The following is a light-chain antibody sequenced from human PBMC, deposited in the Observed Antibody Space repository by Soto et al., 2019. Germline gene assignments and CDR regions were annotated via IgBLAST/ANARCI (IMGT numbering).Light chain of an antibody. Sequence: SYELTPPPSVSVAPGQTARISCGGNSIGAKSVHWYQQRPGQAPVLVVYDDDDRPSGIPERFSGSNSGNTATLTISRVEAGDEADYYCQVWDITSDHFYVFGTGTKVTVL. CDR1: SIGAKS. J-gene: IGLJ1*01. CDR2: DDD. V-gene: IGLV3-21*02. CDR3: QVWDITSDHFYV.